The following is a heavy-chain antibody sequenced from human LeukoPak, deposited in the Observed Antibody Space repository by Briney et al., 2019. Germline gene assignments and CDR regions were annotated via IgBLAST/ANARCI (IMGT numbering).Heavy chain of an antibody. J-gene: IGHJ6*02. CDR3: ARRDSRYYYGMDV. V-gene: IGHV5-51*01. CDR2: IYPGDSDT. Sequence: GESLKISCKGSGYSFTSYWIGWVRQTPGKGLEWMGIIYPGDSDTRYSPSFQGQVTISADKSISTAYLQWSSLKASDTAMYYCARRDSRYYYGMDVWGQGTTVTVSS. CDR1: GYSFTSYW.